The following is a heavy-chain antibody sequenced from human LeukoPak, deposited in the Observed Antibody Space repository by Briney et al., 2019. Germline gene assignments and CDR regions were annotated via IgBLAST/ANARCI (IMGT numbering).Heavy chain of an antibody. CDR3: ARAQCGGGFWCAFDI. Sequence: GGSLRLSCAASGFTFTNYAMTWVRQAPGKGLEWVAATVGIGPDTYYADSVKGRFTISRDNSKNTLYLQMNSLRAEDTAVYYCARAQCGGGFWCAFDIWGQGTMVTVSS. V-gene: IGHV3-23*01. J-gene: IGHJ3*02. CDR1: GFTFTNYA. CDR2: TVGIGPDT. D-gene: IGHD2-21*01.